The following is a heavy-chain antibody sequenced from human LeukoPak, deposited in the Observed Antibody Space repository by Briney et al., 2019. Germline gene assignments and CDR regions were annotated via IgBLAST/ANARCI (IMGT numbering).Heavy chain of an antibody. CDR3: ARDPGYSGNSGIDY. CDR1: GFTFSSYA. J-gene: IGHJ4*02. V-gene: IGHV3-30*04. Sequence: GGSLRLSCAASGFTFSSYAMHWVRQAPGKGLEWVSVISYDGSNKYYADSVKGRFTISRDNSKNTLYLQMNSLRAEDTAVYYCARDPGYSGNSGIDYWGQGTLVTVSS. D-gene: IGHD5-12*01. CDR2: ISYDGSNK.